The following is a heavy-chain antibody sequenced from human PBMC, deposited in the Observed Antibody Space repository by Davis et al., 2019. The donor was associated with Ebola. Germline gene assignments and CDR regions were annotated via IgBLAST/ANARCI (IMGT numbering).Heavy chain of an antibody. CDR2: IRSKANSYAT. CDR1: GFTFSGSA. V-gene: IGHV3-73*01. CDR3: TTPTHYYDSSGYYY. D-gene: IGHD3-22*01. Sequence: PGGSLRLSCAASGFTFSGSAMHWVRQASGKGLEWVGRIRSKANSYATAYAASVKGRFTISRDDSKNTAYLQMNSLKTEDTAVYYCTTPTHYYDSSGYYYWGQGTLVTVSS. J-gene: IGHJ4*02.